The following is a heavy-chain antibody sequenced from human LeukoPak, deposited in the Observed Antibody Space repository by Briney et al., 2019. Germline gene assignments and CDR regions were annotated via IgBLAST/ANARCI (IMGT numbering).Heavy chain of an antibody. CDR3: ARSWGSGVTDI. CDR1: GGSFSGYY. J-gene: IGHJ3*02. Sequence: SETLSLTCAVYGGSFSGYYWSWIRQPPGKGLEWIGEINHSGSTNYNPSLKSRVTISVDTSKNQFSLKLSSVTAADTAVYYCARSWGSGVTDIWGQGTMVTVSS. V-gene: IGHV4-34*01. CDR2: INHSGST. D-gene: IGHD6-25*01.